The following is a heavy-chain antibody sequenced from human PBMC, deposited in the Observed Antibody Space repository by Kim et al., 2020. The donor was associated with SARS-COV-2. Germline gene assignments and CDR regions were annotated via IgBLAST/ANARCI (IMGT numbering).Heavy chain of an antibody. Sequence: GGSLRLSCAASGFSISDHYMDWVRQAPGKGLEWVGRVRMKVNSFTTEYAASVKDRFTISRDDSVNSLYLQMNSLRIDDTAVYYCARVGGIVHYGMDVWGQGTTVTVSS. CDR3: ARVGGIVHYGMDV. V-gene: IGHV3-72*01. J-gene: IGHJ6*02. CDR2: VRMKVNSFTT. CDR1: GFSISDHY. D-gene: IGHD1-26*01.